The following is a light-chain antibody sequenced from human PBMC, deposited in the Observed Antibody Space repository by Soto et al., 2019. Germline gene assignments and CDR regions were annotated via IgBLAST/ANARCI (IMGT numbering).Light chain of an antibody. V-gene: IGLV1-51*01. J-gene: IGLJ1*01. CDR2: DDN. CDR1: SGDVGSFNL. Sequence: QSVLTQPAAVSGSPGQSISISCTGTSGDVGSFNLVSWYQQLPGIAPKLLIYDDNKRPSGIPDRFSGSKSGTSATLGITGFQTGDEADYYCGSWDSSLSAYVFGTGTKVTVL. CDR3: GSWDSSLSAYV.